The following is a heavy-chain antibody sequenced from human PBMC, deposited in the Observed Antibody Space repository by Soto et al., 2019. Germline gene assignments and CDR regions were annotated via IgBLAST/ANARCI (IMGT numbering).Heavy chain of an antibody. V-gene: IGHV5-51*01. Sequence: GESLKISCKGSGYSFTSYWIGWVRQMPGKGLEWMGIIYPGDSDTRYSPSFQCQVTISADKSISTAYLQWSSLKASDTAMYYCAILGRGIAAAGITYYYGMDVWGQGTTVTVSS. D-gene: IGHD6-13*01. CDR2: IYPGDSDT. CDR3: AILGRGIAAAGITYYYGMDV. CDR1: GYSFTSYW. J-gene: IGHJ6*02.